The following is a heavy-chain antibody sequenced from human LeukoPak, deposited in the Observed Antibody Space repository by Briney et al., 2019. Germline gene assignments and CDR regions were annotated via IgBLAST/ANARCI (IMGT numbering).Heavy chain of an antibody. V-gene: IGHV4-39*01. J-gene: IGHJ4*02. D-gene: IGHD3-10*01. CDR1: GGSISSSSYY. CDR3: ARVITMVRGVMAHFDY. Sequence: PSETLSLTCTVSGGSISSSSYYWGWIRQPPGKGLEWIGSIYYSGSTYYNPSLKSRVTISVDTSKNQFSLKLSSVTAADTAVYYCARVITMVRGVMAHFDYWGQGTLVTVSS. CDR2: IYYSGST.